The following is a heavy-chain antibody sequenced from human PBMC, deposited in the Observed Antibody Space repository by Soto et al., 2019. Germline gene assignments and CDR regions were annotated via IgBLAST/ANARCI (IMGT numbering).Heavy chain of an antibody. D-gene: IGHD6-6*01. CDR1: GFTFSSYS. J-gene: IGHJ6*02. CDR3: ARAAYSSSAPNYYYGMDV. CDR2: ISSSSYI. V-gene: IGHV3-21*01. Sequence: SGGSLRLSCAASGFTFSSYSMNWVRQAPGKGLEWVSSISSSSYIYYADSVKGRFTISRDNAKNSLYLQMNSLRAEDTAVYYCARAAYSSSAPNYYYGMDVWGQGTTVTGAS.